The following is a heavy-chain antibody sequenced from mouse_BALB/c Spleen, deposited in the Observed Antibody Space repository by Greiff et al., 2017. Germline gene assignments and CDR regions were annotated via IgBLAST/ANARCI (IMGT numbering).Heavy chain of an antibody. V-gene: IGHV1-55*01. CDR1: GYNFTSYW. CDR2: IYPGSGST. Sequence: VQLQQPGAELVKPGTSVKLSCKASGYNFTSYWINWVKLRPGQGLEWIGDIYPGSGSTNYNEKFKSKATLTVDTSSSTAYMQLSSLASEDSALYYCARNYRYEAWFAYWGQGTLVTVSA. J-gene: IGHJ3*01. D-gene: IGHD2-14*01. CDR3: ARNYRYEAWFAY.